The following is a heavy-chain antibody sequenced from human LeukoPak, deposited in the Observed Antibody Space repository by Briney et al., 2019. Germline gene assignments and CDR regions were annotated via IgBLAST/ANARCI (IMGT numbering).Heavy chain of an antibody. V-gene: IGHV4-59*01. CDR1: GGSISSYY. D-gene: IGHD3-22*01. CDR3: ARVSGYYSIDY. J-gene: IGHJ4*02. CDR2: VYYTGIT. Sequence: SETLSLTCTVSGGSISSYYWSWIRQPPGRGLEWIGYVYYTGITNYNPSLKRRVTISVDTSKNQFSLRLSSVTAADTAVYYCARVSGYYSIDYWGQGTLVTVSS.